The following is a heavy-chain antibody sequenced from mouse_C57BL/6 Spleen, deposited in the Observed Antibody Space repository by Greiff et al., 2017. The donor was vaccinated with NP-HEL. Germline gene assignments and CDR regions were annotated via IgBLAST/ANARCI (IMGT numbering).Heavy chain of an antibody. J-gene: IGHJ3*01. D-gene: IGHD1-1*02. V-gene: IGHV3-6*01. CDR3: AGRLWSFAY. Sequence: VQLQESGPGLVKPSQSLSLTCSVTGYSITSGYYWNWIRQFPGNKLEWMGYISYDGSNNYNPSLKNRISITRDTSKNQFFLKLNSVTTEDTATYYCAGRLWSFAYWGQGTLVTVSA. CDR1: GYSITSGYY. CDR2: ISYDGSN.